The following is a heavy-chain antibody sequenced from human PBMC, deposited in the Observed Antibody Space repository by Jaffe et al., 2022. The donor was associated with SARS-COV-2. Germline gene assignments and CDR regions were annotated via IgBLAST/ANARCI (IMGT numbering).Heavy chain of an antibody. Sequence: EVRLVESGGGLVQPGGSLRLSCGASGFSFSSFVMSWVRQPPGKGLEWVSGISPSGESTYYADSVKGRFTISRDNSKNTLDLQMNGLRDEDTAVYYCSPPAVSFTDYWGRGTLVTVSS. J-gene: IGHJ4*02. CDR2: ISPSGEST. CDR3: SPPAVSFTDY. V-gene: IGHV3-23*04. CDR1: GFSFSSFV.